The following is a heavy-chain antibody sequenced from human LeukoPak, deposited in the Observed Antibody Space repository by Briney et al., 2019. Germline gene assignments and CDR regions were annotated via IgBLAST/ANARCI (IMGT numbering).Heavy chain of an antibody. Sequence: SETLSLTCAVYGGSFSGYYWSWIRQPPGKGLEWIGEINHSGSTNYNPSLKSRVTISVDTSKNQFSLKLSSVAAADTAVYYCARAPGGSGIPYYYYMDVWGKGTTVTVSS. V-gene: IGHV4-34*01. CDR3: ARAPGGSGIPYYYYMDV. CDR1: GGSFSGYY. D-gene: IGHD3-10*01. CDR2: INHSGST. J-gene: IGHJ6*03.